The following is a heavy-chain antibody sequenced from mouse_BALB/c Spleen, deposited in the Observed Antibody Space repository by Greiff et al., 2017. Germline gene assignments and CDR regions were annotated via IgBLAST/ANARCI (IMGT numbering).Heavy chain of an antibody. J-gene: IGHJ4*01. D-gene: IGHD3-2*01. Sequence: VQRVESGAELMKPGASVKISCKATGYTFSSYWLDGVKQRPGHGLEWIGEILPGSGSTNYTERFKGKATFTADTSSNTAYMQLSSLTSEDSAVYYCESLDSSGAGAMDYWGQVTSVTVSS. V-gene: IGHV1-9*01. CDR2: ILPGSGST. CDR3: ESLDSSGAGAMDY. CDR1: GYTFSSYW.